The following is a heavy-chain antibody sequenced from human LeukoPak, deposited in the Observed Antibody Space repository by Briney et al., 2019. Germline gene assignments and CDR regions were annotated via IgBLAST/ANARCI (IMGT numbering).Heavy chain of an antibody. V-gene: IGHV1-69*04. J-gene: IGHJ4*02. CDR3: AREPSGEMATNFDY. CDR1: GGTFSSYA. D-gene: IGHD5-24*01. CDR2: IIPILGIA. Sequence: PVKVSCKASGGTFSSYAISWVRQAPGQGLEWMGRIIPILGIANYAQKFQGRVTITADKSTSTAYMELSSLRSEDTAVYYCAREPSGEMATNFDYWGQGTLVTVSS.